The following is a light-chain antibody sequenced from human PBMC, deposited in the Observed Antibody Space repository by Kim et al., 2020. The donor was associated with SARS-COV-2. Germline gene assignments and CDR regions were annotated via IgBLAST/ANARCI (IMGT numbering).Light chain of an antibody. CDR1: QGISSA. V-gene: IGKV1-13*02. CDR3: QQFYSYPYT. CDR2: DAS. Sequence: AIQLTQSPSSLSASVRDRVTITCRASQGISSALAWYQQKPGKAPNLLIYDASSLQSGVPSRFSGSGSGTDFTLTINSLQPEDFATYNGQQFYSYPYTFGQGTKLEI. J-gene: IGKJ2*01.